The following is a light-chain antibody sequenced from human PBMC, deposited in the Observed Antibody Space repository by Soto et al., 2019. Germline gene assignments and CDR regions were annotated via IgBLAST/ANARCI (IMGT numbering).Light chain of an antibody. Sequence: QSVLTQPPSVSATPGQTVTISCSGGNSNIGRNYVSCYQQFPGTAPNVLIYDNDKRPSGIPDRFSGSKAGTSATLDITGLQTGDEADYYCGTWDSSLNAGVFGGGTKVTVL. CDR1: NSNIGRNY. CDR2: DND. J-gene: IGLJ3*02. CDR3: GTWDSSLNAGV. V-gene: IGLV1-51*01.